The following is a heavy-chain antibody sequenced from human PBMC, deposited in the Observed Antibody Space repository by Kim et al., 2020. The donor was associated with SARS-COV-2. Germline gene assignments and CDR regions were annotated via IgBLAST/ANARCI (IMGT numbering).Heavy chain of an antibody. CDR1: GFTFDDYA. Sequence: GGSLRLSCAASGFTFDDYAMHWVRQAPGKGLEWVSGISWNSGSIGYADSVKGRFTISRDNAKNSLYLQMNSLRAEDTALYYCAKESWDPRRAIKVGAHGVRGNFDIWGQGTMVTVSS. D-gene: IGHD1-26*01. V-gene: IGHV3-9*01. J-gene: IGHJ3*02. CDR2: ISWNSGSI. CDR3: AKESWDPRRAIKVGAHGVRGNFDI.